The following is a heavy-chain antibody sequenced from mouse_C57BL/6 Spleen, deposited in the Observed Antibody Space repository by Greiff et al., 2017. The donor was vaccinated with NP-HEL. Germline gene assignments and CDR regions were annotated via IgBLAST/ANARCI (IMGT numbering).Heavy chain of an antibody. Sequence: QVQLKQPGAELVRPGSSVKLSCKASGYTFTSYWMDWVKQRPGQGLEWIGNIYPSDSETHYNQKFKDKATLTVDKSSSTAYMQLSSLTSEDSAVYYCARSGYGNYDWYFDVWGTGTTVTVSS. CDR2: IYPSDSET. D-gene: IGHD2-1*01. J-gene: IGHJ1*03. CDR1: GYTFTSYW. V-gene: IGHV1-61*01. CDR3: ARSGYGNYDWYFDV.